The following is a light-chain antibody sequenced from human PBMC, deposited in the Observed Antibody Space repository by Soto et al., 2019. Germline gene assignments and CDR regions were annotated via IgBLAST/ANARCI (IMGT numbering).Light chain of an antibody. Sequence: DIVLTQSPGTLSLSPGERATLSCRAGQRVSSNYLAWYQQKPGQAPRLLIYGASTRATGVPDRFSGSGSGTDFTFTISRLEPEDFAVYHCQQYGSLSWTFGQGTKVDIK. CDR2: GAS. CDR1: QRVSSNY. V-gene: IGKV3-20*01. CDR3: QQYGSLSWT. J-gene: IGKJ1*01.